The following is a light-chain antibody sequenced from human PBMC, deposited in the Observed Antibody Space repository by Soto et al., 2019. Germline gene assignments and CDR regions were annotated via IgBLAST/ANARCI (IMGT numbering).Light chain of an antibody. CDR3: QQRSNWGLT. CDR2: DAS. V-gene: IGKV3-11*01. J-gene: IGKJ4*01. Sequence: EIVLTQSPGTLSVSPGERATLSCRASQSVSDAYLAWYQQKPGQAPRLLIYDASNRATGITARFSGSGSGTDFTLTISSLEPEDFAVYYCQQRSNWGLTFGGGTKVDNK. CDR1: QSVSDAY.